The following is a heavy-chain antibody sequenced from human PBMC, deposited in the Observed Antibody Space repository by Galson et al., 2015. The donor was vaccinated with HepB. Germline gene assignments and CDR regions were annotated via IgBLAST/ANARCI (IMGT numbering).Heavy chain of an antibody. Sequence: SVKVSCKASGGTFSSYTISWVRQAPGQGLEWMGRIIPILGIANYAQKFQGRVTITADKSTSTAYMELSSLRSEDTAVYYCARVGPRYYDSSPSVDGYFQHWGQGTLVTVSS. J-gene: IGHJ1*01. CDR2: IIPILGIA. CDR1: GGTFSSYT. D-gene: IGHD3-22*01. CDR3: ARVGPRYYDSSPSVDGYFQH. V-gene: IGHV1-69*02.